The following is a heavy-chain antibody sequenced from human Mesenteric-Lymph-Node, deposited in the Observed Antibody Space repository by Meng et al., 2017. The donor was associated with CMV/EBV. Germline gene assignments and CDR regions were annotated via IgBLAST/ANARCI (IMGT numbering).Heavy chain of an antibody. V-gene: IGHV3-23*01. D-gene: IGHD2-2*01. Sequence: GESLKISCVASGFTFSNYTMCWVRQAPGKGLEWVSGTSGNSGSTYYADSVKGRFTISRDNAKNTLFLEMNSLRGEDTAVYYCAKDRDHQLMSYLDHWGQGTLVT. CDR1: GFTFSNYT. CDR2: TSGNSGST. J-gene: IGHJ4*02. CDR3: AKDRDHQLMSYLDH.